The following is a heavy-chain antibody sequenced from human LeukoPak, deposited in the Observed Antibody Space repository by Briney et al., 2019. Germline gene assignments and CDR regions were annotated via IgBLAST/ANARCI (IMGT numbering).Heavy chain of an antibody. Sequence: ASVKVSFKASGYTFTSYGISWVRQAPGQGLKWMGWINAYNGDTNYAQKLQGRVTMTTDTSTSTAYMELRSLRSDDTAVYYCARDYYDNSGYYSHTGGYWGQGTLVTVSS. CDR1: GYTFTSYG. CDR3: ARDYYDNSGYYSHTGGY. V-gene: IGHV1-18*01. J-gene: IGHJ4*02. D-gene: IGHD3-22*01. CDR2: INAYNGDT.